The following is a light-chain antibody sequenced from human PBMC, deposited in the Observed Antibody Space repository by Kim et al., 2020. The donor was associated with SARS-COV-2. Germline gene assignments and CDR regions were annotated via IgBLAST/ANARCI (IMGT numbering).Light chain of an antibody. J-gene: IGLJ3*02. Sequence: GQSITSSCTGTSSDVGGYNYVSWYQQHPGKAPKLMIYDVSTRPSGVSNRFSGSKSGNTASLTISGLQAEDEADYYCSSYTTRSTWVCGGGTKLTVL. CDR3: SSYTTRSTWV. CDR2: DVS. V-gene: IGLV2-14*03. CDR1: SSDVGGYNY.